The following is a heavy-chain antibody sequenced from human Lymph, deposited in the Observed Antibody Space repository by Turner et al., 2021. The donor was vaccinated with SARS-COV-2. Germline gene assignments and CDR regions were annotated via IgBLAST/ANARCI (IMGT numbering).Heavy chain of an antibody. J-gene: IGHJ5*02. Sequence: QVQLQVSGPRLVKPLETLSLTCTVSGGSMNSNYWSWIRPPPGKRLEWIGYIYYRGSTNYNPSLESRVTISVDTSRNQFSLNLTSVTAADTAIYYCARETVNNWVDPWGQGTLVTVSS. CDR1: GGSMNSNY. V-gene: IGHV4-59*01. CDR3: ARETVNNWVDP. CDR2: IYYRGST. D-gene: IGHD2-21*02.